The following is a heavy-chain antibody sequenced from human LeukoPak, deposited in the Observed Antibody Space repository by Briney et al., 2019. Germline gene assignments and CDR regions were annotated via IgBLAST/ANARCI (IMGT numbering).Heavy chain of an antibody. CDR3: ARGYYYGLGSPLDY. Sequence: GGSLRLSCAASGFTFSSYDMHWVRQATGKGLEWVSANGTAGDTYYPGSVKGRFTISRENAKNSLYLQMNSLRAGDTAVYYCARGYYYGLGSPLDYWGQGTLVTVSS. J-gene: IGHJ4*02. D-gene: IGHD3-10*01. CDR1: GFTFSSYD. CDR2: NGTAGDT. V-gene: IGHV3-13*01.